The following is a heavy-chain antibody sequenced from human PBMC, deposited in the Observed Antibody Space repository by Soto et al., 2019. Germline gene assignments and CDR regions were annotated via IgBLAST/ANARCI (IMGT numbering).Heavy chain of an antibody. CDR3: ARGKYGSQTYYFDY. Sequence: EVQLVESGGGLVQPGGSLVISCAASGLTVSDNYMSWVRQAPGKGLEWVSVIYSGGTTYYADSVKDRFTISRDISKNTVYLQMNSLRADDMAVYYCARGKYGSQTYYFDYWGQGTLVTVSS. V-gene: IGHV3-66*01. CDR2: IYSGGTT. J-gene: IGHJ4*02. D-gene: IGHD3-10*01. CDR1: GLTVSDNY.